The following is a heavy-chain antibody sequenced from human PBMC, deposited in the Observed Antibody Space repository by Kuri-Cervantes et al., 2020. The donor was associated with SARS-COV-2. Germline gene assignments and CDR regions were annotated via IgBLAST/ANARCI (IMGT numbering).Heavy chain of an antibody. J-gene: IGHJ4*02. CDR1: GFTFSSYA. Sequence: GESLKISCAASGFTFSSYAMSWVRQAPGKGLEWVSAISGSGGSTYYADSVKGRFTISRDNSKNTLYLQMNSLRAVDTAVYYCAKEGGYCTNGVCYLAVDYWGQGTLVTVSS. CDR3: AKEGGYCTNGVCYLAVDY. CDR2: ISGSGGST. V-gene: IGHV3-23*01. D-gene: IGHD2-8*01.